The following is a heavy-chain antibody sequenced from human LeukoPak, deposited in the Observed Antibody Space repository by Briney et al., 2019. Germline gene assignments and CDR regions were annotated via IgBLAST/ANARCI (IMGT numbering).Heavy chain of an antibody. V-gene: IGHV4-61*08. J-gene: IGHJ4*02. CDR3: ASQGSDSGWFYF. D-gene: IGHD6-19*01. CDR1: GGSLSNNDYY. Sequence: SETLSLTCTVSGGSLSNNDYYWSWIRQPPGKGLEWIGYVSYSGSTDYNPSLKSRLTISIDTSETQFSLKLTSVTAADTAIYYCASQGSDSGWFYFWGQGTLVTVSS. CDR2: VSYSGST.